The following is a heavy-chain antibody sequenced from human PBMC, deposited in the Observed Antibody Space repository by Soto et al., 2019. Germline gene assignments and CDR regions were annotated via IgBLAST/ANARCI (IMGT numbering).Heavy chain of an antibody. CDR3: ARNVGIRDRRYYRGMDV. V-gene: IGHV5-51*01. CDR2: IYPGDSDT. D-gene: IGHD2-15*01. Sequence: PGESLKISCKGSGYSFNDYWIAWVRQMPGKGLEWMGIIYPGDSDTRYRPSFQGQVTISADKSINTAYLQWSNLKASDTAMYYCARNVGIRDRRYYRGMDVWGQGTTVTVSS. CDR1: GYSFNDYW. J-gene: IGHJ6*02.